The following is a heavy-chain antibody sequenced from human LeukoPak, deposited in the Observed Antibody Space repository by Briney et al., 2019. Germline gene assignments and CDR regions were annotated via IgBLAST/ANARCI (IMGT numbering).Heavy chain of an antibody. Sequence: ASVKVSCKASGYTFTSYDINWVRQATGQGLEWMGWISAYNGNTNYAQKLQGRVTMTTDTSTSTAYMELRSLRSDDTAVYYCARDLTVSQWEVGATHYFDYWGKGTLVTVSS. CDR2: ISAYNGNT. CDR1: GYTFTSYD. J-gene: IGHJ4*02. CDR3: ARDLTVSQWEVGATHYFDY. D-gene: IGHD1-26*01. V-gene: IGHV1-18*01.